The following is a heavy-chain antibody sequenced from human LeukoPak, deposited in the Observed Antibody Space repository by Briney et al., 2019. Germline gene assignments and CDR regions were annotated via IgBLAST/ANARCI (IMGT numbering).Heavy chain of an antibody. Sequence: SETLSLTCTVSGDSVTSGGYFWPWIRQHPGKGLDWIGYISDSGTTSYNPSLKSRVSISVATSNNQFSLRLSSVTAADTAVYYCARDVVVTSSPDAFDIWGQGTMVTVSS. CDR2: ISDSGTT. CDR1: GDSVTSGGYF. V-gene: IGHV4-31*03. J-gene: IGHJ3*02. D-gene: IGHD2-21*02. CDR3: ARDVVVTSSPDAFDI.